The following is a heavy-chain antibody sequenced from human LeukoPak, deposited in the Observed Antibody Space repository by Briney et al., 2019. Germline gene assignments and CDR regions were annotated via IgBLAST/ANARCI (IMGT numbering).Heavy chain of an antibody. V-gene: IGHV4-4*07. CDR1: GGSISSYY. Sequence: SETLSLTCTVSGGSISSYYWSWIRQPAGKGLEWIGRIYTSGSTNYNPSLKSRVTMSVDTSKNQFSLKLSSVTAADTAVYYCAREMFQYYDSSGTLRDWGQGTLVTVSS. CDR2: IYTSGST. D-gene: IGHD3-22*01. CDR3: AREMFQYYDSSGTLRD. J-gene: IGHJ4*02.